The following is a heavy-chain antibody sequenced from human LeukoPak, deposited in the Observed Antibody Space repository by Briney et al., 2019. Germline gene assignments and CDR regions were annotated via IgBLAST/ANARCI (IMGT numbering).Heavy chain of an antibody. J-gene: IGHJ4*02. V-gene: IGHV5-51*01. CDR3: ASPGMTGPTYSFDY. D-gene: IGHD3-9*01. Sequence: GESLKISCKGSGYSFASFWIGWVRQMPGKGLEWMGIIYPGDSDTRYSPSFQGQVTISADKSINTAYLQWSSLRASDTAMYYCASPGMTGPTYSFDYWAREPWSPSPQ. CDR1: GYSFASFW. CDR2: IYPGDSDT.